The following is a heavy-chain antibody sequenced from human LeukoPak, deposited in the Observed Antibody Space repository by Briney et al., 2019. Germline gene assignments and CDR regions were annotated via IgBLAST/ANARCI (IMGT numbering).Heavy chain of an antibody. CDR1: GRSFSGYY. V-gene: IGHV4-34*01. CDR2: INHCGHT. D-gene: IGHD1-7*01. Sequence: PSETLSLTCAVYGRSFSGYYGSWIRHPPEKGLEWIGEINHCGHTIYNPSLKTRVPITVDTSKYQFSLRRSSVTAAVTAVYYCARVLPEVELRPRAEHWGQGTLVTVSS. J-gene: IGHJ1*01. CDR3: ARVLPEVELRPRAEH.